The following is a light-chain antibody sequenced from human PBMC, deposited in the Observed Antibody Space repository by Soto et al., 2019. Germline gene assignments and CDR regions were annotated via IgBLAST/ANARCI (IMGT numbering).Light chain of an antibody. Sequence: QSALTQPPSASGSPGQSVTISCTGTSSDVGGYNYVSWYQQHPGKAPKLMIYEVNKRPSGVPDRFSGSKSGTTASLTVSGLQAEDEADYYCSSYAVSSSYVFGTGTKLTVL. CDR1: SSDVGGYNY. J-gene: IGLJ1*01. CDR2: EVN. CDR3: SSYAVSSSYV. V-gene: IGLV2-8*01.